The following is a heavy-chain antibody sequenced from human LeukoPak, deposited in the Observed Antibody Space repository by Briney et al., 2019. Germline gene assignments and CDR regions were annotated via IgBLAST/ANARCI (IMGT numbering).Heavy chain of an antibody. Sequence: PSETLSLTCTVSGGSISNYYWIWIRQPPGKGLEWIGHISYSGSTKYNPSLKSRITISVDTSKNRFSLKVTSVTAADTAVYYCARGHDGVVGWFAPWGRGTLVTVSS. CDR3: ARGHDGVVGWFAP. D-gene: IGHD2-15*01. J-gene: IGHJ5*02. V-gene: IGHV4-59*01. CDR1: GGSISNYY. CDR2: ISYSGST.